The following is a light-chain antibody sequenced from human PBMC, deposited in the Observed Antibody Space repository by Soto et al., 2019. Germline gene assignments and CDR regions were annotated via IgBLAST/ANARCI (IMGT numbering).Light chain of an antibody. Sequence: QAPLNQPPSVSGSPGQSVPISCTATTTDIDNYDSVSWYQQAPGTAPKLIIYDVNNRRSGAPDRFSGSTSGNTASLTISGLQAEDETDYFCRLYSSNGSLIFGPGTKVTVL. CDR2: DVN. CDR1: TTDIDNYDS. V-gene: IGLV2-18*01. J-gene: IGLJ1*01. CDR3: RLYSSNGSLI.